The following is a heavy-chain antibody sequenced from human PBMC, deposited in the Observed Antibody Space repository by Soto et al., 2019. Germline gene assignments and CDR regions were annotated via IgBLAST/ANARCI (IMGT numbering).Heavy chain of an antibody. V-gene: IGHV4-30-4*01. CDR2: IYYSGST. J-gene: IGHJ5*02. CDR3: ARDRSWDSSGYNWFYP. CDR1: CGSISSGDYY. Sequence: SETLSLTCTVSCGSISSGDYYWSWIRQPPGKGLEWIGYIYYSGSTYYNPSLKSRVTISVDTSKNQFSLKLSSVTAADTAVYYCARDRSWDSSGYNWFYPWGQGTLVTVSS. D-gene: IGHD3-22*01.